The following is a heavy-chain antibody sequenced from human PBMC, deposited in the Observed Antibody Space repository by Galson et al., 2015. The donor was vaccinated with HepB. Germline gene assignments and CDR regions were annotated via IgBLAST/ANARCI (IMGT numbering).Heavy chain of an antibody. J-gene: IGHJ3*01. V-gene: IGHV3-48*01. D-gene: IGHD3-22*01. CDR1: GFTFSSYS. CDR2: ISSSSTTI. CDR3: ARDRRAPSITMILVLSDPKPHDAFDV. Sequence: SLRLSCAASGFTFSSYSMNWVRQAPGKGLEWVSHISSSSTTIHYADSVKGRFTISKDNAKDSLYMQMSSLRADDTAVYYCARDRRAPSITMILVLSDPKPHDAFDVWGQGTLVTVSS.